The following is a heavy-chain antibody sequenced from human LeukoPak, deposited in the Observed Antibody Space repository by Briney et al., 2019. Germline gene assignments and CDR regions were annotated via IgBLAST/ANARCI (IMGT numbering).Heavy chain of an antibody. Sequence: SETLSLTCTVSGGSISSYYWSWLRQPAGKGLEWIGRIYTSGSTNYNPSLKSRVTMSVDTSKNQFSLKLSSVTAADTAVYYCARGSPYDFWSGPDFDYWGQGTLVTVSS. CDR2: IYTSGST. CDR3: ARGSPYDFWSGPDFDY. V-gene: IGHV4-4*07. J-gene: IGHJ4*02. CDR1: GGSISSYY. D-gene: IGHD3-3*01.